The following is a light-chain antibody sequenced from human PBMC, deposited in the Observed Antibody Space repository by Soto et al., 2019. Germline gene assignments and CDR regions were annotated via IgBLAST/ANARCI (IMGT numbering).Light chain of an antibody. Sequence: EVVLTQSPGTLALSRGERATLSCRASQSVSSSYLAWYQHRPGQAPRLLIFGASSRATGIPDRFSGTGSGTDFTLTISRLEPEYFAVYYCQQYGNSPWTFGQGTKVEIK. J-gene: IGKJ1*01. CDR1: QSVSSSY. CDR3: QQYGNSPWT. CDR2: GAS. V-gene: IGKV3-20*01.